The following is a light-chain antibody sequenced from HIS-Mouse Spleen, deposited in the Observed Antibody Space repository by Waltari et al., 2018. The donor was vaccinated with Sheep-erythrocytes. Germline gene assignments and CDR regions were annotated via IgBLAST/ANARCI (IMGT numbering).Light chain of an antibody. CDR2: EGS. CDR3: CSYAGSSTPWV. J-gene: IGLJ3*02. V-gene: IGLV2-23*01. Sequence: QSALTQPASVSGSPGQSITIPCTGPSSDVGSHNLVSSYQQHPGKAPKLMIYEGSKRPSGVSNRFSGSKSGNTASLTISGLQAEDEADYYCCSYAGSSTPWVFGGGTKLTVL. CDR1: SSDVGSHNL.